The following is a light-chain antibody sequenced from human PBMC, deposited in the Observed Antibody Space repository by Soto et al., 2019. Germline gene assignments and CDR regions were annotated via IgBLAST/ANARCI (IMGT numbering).Light chain of an antibody. V-gene: IGLV2-11*01. J-gene: IGLJ3*02. CDR1: SSDVGGYNY. Sequence: QSALTQPRSVSGSPGQSVTISCTGTSSDVGGYNYVSWYQQYPGKAPKLIIYDVTKRPSGVPDRFSGSKSGNTASLTFSGLQAEDEADYYCCSYAGTYTLWVFGGGTKLTVL. CDR3: CSYAGTYTLWV. CDR2: DVT.